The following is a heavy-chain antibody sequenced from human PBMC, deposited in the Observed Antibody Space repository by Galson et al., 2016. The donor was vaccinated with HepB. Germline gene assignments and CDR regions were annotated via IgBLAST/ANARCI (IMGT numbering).Heavy chain of an antibody. CDR2: IYYSGNT. CDR3: ARMVESDCGGDCYSLHPDY. J-gene: IGHJ4*02. D-gene: IGHD2-21*02. Sequence: SETLFLTCTVSGGSISIYYWSWIRQPPGKGLEWIGYIYYSGNTKYNPSLKSQVTISVDTSKNQFSLKLSSVTAADTALYYCARMVESDCGGDCYSLHPDYWGRGTLVTVSS. V-gene: IGHV4-59*01. CDR1: GGSISIYY.